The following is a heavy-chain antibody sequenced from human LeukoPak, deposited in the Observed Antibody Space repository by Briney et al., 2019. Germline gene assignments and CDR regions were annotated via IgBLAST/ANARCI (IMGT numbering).Heavy chain of an antibody. CDR1: GFTFSSYA. CDR3: ARDGATPHVPYSSSWKIPYFDY. Sequence: GRSLRLSCAASGFTFSSYAMHWVRQAPGKGLEWVAVISYDGSNKYYADSVKGRFTISRDNSKNTLYLQMNSLRAEDTAVYYCARDGATPHVPYSSSWKIPYFDYWGQGTLVTVSS. V-gene: IGHV3-30*04. CDR2: ISYDGSNK. J-gene: IGHJ4*02. D-gene: IGHD6-13*01.